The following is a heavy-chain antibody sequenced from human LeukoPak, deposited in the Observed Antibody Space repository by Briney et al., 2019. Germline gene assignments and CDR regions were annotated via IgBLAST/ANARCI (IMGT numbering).Heavy chain of an antibody. Sequence: SETLSLTCTVSGGSVSSSSYYWGWIRQPPGKGLEWIGSIYYSGTTYYNPSLKSRVTISVDTSKNQLSLKLSSVTAADTAVYYCARDLGLDYGDSESNWFDPWGQGTLVTVSS. J-gene: IGHJ5*02. CDR2: IYYSGTT. CDR1: GGSVSSSSYY. V-gene: IGHV4-39*07. CDR3: ARDLGLDYGDSESNWFDP. D-gene: IGHD4-17*01.